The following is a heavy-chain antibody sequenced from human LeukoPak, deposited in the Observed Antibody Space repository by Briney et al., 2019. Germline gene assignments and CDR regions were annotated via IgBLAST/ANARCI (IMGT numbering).Heavy chain of an antibody. J-gene: IGHJ3*02. Sequence: SETLSLTCTVSGGSISSYYWSWIRQPAGKGLEWFGRIYTSGSTNYNPSLKSRVTMSVDTSKNQFSLKLSSVTAADTAVYYCARVNCSSTSCYPLWAFDIWGQGTMVTVSS. CDR3: ARVNCSSTSCYPLWAFDI. D-gene: IGHD2-2*01. CDR1: GGSISSYY. V-gene: IGHV4-4*07. CDR2: IYTSGST.